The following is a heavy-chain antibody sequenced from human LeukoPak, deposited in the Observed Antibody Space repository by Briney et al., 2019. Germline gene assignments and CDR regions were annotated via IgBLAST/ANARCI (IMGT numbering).Heavy chain of an antibody. V-gene: IGHV3-48*03. J-gene: IGHJ4*02. CDR2: ISSSGNDI. CDR3: ASRYLGIVGASFSY. CDR1: GFTFSIYE. Sequence: GGSLRLSCVASGFTFSIYEMNWVRQAPGKGLEWVSYISSSGNDIYYAGSVKGQFTISRDNAKSSLYLQMNSLRAEDTAVYYCASRYLGIVGASFSYWGQGTLVTVSS. D-gene: IGHD1-26*01.